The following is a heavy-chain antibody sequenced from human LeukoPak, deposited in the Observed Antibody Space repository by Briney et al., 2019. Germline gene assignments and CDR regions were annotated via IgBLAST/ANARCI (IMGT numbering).Heavy chain of an antibody. Sequence: GGSLRLSYAASGFTFSSYSMNWVRQAPGKGLEWVSSISSSSSYIYYADLVKGRFTISRDNAKNSLYLQMNSLRAEDTAVYYCARNPGSSKPVEDYYMDVWGKGTTVTVSS. CDR2: ISSSSSYI. J-gene: IGHJ6*03. CDR1: GFTFSSYS. CDR3: ARNPGSSKPVEDYYMDV. D-gene: IGHD6-6*01. V-gene: IGHV3-21*01.